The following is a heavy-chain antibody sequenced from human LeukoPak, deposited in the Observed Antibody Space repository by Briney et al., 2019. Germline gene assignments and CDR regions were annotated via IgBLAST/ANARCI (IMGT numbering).Heavy chain of an antibody. CDR3: ARDFDRGAFDY. J-gene: IGHJ4*02. CDR2: IYYSGST. D-gene: IGHD3-22*01. CDR1: GGSISSGGYY. V-gene: IGHV4-31*03. Sequence: SQTLSLTCTVSGGSISSGGYYWSWIRRHPGKGLEWIGYIYYSGSTYYNPSLKSRVTISVDTSKNQFSLKLSSVTAADTAVYYCARDFDRGAFDYWGQGTLVTVSS.